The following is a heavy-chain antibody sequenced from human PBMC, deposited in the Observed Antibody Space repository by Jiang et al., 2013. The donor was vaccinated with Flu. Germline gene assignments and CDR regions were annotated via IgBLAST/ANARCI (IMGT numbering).Heavy chain of an antibody. CDR3: ARDPMPRDY. CDR2: I. D-gene: IGHD2-2*01. Sequence: IYYADSVKGRFTISRDNAKNSLYLQMNSLRAEDTAVYYCARDPMPRDYWGQGTLVTVSS. J-gene: IGHJ4*02. V-gene: IGHV3-21*01.